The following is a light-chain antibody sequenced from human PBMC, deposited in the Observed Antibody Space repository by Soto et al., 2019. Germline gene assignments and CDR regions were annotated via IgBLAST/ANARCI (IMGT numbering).Light chain of an antibody. V-gene: IGKV3-20*01. J-gene: IGKJ3*01. CDR3: QQYGSSLLFT. Sequence: EIVLTQSPGTLSLSPGERATLSCRASQSVSSSYLAWYQQKPGQAPRLLIYGASSRATGIPDRFSGSGSGTDFTLTISRLEHEEFAVYYCQQYGSSLLFTFGPGTKVDIK. CDR1: QSVSSSY. CDR2: GAS.